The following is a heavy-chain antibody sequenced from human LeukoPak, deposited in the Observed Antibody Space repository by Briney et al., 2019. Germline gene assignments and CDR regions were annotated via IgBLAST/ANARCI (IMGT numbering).Heavy chain of an antibody. CDR2: ISAYNGNT. D-gene: IGHD1-26*01. CDR3: ARWRWELPWFDP. CDR1: GYTFTSYG. J-gene: IGHJ5*02. V-gene: IGHV1-18*01. Sequence: ASVKVSCKASGYTFTSYGISWVRQAPGQGLEWMGWISAYNGNTNYAQKFQGRVTVTTDTSTSTAYMELRSLRSDDTAVYYCARWRWELPWFDPWGQGTLVTVSS.